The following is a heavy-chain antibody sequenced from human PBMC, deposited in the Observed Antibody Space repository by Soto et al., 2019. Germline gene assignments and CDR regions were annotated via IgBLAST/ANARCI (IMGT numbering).Heavy chain of an antibody. J-gene: IGHJ4*02. Sequence: PGGSLRLSCAASGFMFSSYDMQWVRQAPGKGLECVALISFDGNNQDYAESVKGRFTISRDNSRNTLYLQMNSLRPEDSALYYCAKGKIYFDHWGQGTLVTVSS. CDR3: AKGKIYFDH. V-gene: IGHV3-30*18. CDR2: ISFDGNNQ. CDR1: GFMFSSYD.